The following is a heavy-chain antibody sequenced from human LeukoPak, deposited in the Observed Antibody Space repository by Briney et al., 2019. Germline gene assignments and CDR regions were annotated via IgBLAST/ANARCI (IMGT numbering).Heavy chain of an antibody. J-gene: IGHJ4*02. D-gene: IGHD1-26*01. CDR1: GFTFSSYG. CDR2: ISYDGSNK. Sequence: GGSLRLSCAASGFTFSSYGMHWVRQAPGKGLEWVAVISYDGSNKYYADSVKGRFTISRDNSKNTLYLQMNSLRAEDTAVYYCAKLGYYWGQGTLVTDSS. CDR3: AKLGYY. V-gene: IGHV3-30*18.